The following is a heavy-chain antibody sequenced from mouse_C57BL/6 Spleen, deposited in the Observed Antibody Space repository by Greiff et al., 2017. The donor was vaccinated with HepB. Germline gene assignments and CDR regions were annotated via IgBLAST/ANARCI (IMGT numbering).Heavy chain of an antibody. CDR2: FDPSDSYT. CDR3: ARGDYYGISPAWFAY. Sequence: QVQLQQPGAELVMPGASVKLSCKASGYTFTSYWMHWVKQRPGQGLEWIGEFDPSDSYTNYNPKFKGKSTLTVDKSSSTAYMQLSSLTSEDSAVYYCARGDYYGISPAWFAYWGQGTLVTVSA. CDR1: GYTFTSYW. D-gene: IGHD1-1*01. J-gene: IGHJ3*01. V-gene: IGHV1-69*01.